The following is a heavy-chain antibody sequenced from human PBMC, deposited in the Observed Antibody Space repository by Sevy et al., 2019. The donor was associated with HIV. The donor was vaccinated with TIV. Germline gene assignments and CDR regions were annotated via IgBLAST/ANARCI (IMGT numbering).Heavy chain of an antibody. J-gene: IGHJ4*02. CDR3: ARGRGDPRADCFDY. CDR2: ISGSSSYI. D-gene: IGHD2-21*02. CDR1: GFTFNIYS. V-gene: IGHV3-21*01. Sequence: GGSLRLSCAASGFTFNIYSMNWVRQAPGKGLEWVSSISGSSSYIFYADSLKGRFIISRDNAKNSLYLQMNSLRAEDTAVYYCARGRGDPRADCFDYWGQGTLVTVSS.